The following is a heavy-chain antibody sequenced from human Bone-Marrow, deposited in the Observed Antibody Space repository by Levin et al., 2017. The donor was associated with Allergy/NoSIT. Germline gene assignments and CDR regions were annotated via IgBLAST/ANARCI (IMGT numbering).Heavy chain of an antibody. CDR1: GGSISSGGYS. CDR3: ARVALNYGDYGGYYFDY. J-gene: IGHJ4*02. Sequence: SQTLSLTCAVSGGSISSGGYSWSWIRQPPGKGLEWIGYIYHSGSTYYNPSLKSRVTISVDRSKNQFSLKLSSVTAADTAVYYCARVALNYGDYGGYYFDYWGQGTLVTVSS. CDR2: IYHSGST. D-gene: IGHD4-17*01. V-gene: IGHV4-30-2*01.